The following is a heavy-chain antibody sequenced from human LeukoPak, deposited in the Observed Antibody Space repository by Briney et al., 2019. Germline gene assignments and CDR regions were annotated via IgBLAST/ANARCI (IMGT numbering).Heavy chain of an antibody. CDR2: MNPNSGNT. Sequence: ASVKVSCKASGYTFTSYDISWVRQATGQGLEWMGWMNPNSGNTGYAQKFQGRVTMTRNTSISTAYMELSSLRSEDTAVYYCARGRSPGAYYYYMDVWGKGITVTVSS. V-gene: IGHV1-8*01. CDR1: GYTFTSYD. D-gene: IGHD2-15*01. J-gene: IGHJ6*03. CDR3: ARGRSPGAYYYYMDV.